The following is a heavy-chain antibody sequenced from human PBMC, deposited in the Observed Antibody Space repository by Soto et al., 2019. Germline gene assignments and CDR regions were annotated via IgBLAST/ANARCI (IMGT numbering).Heavy chain of an antibody. V-gene: IGHV4-59*01. Sequence: QVQLQESGPGLVKPSETLSLTCTVSGGSISSYYWSWIRQPPGKGLEWIGYIYYSGSTNYNPSLKRRVTLSVDTSKNQFALKLTSVTAADTAVYYCARRYGSAFDFWGQGTMVTVSS. J-gene: IGHJ3*01. CDR2: IYYSGST. CDR1: GGSISSYY. CDR3: ARRYGSAFDF. D-gene: IGHD3-10*01.